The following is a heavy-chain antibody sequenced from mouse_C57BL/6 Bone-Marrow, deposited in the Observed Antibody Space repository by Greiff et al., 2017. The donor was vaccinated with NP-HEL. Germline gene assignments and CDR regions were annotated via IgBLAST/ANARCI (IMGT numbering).Heavy chain of an antibody. J-gene: IGHJ4*01. D-gene: IGHD4-1*01. CDR1: GFTFSDYG. CDR3: AKFNWYYYAMDY. Sequence: EVKLVESGGGLVKPGGSLKLSCAASGFTFSDYGMHWVRQAPEKGLEWVAYISSGSSTIYYAVTVKGRFTISRDNAKNTLFLQMTSLRAEETAMYYCAKFNWYYYAMDYWGQGTSVTVSS. V-gene: IGHV5-17*01. CDR2: ISSGSSTI.